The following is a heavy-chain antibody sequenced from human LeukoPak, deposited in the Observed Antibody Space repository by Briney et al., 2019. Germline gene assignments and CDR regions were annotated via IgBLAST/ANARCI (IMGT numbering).Heavy chain of an antibody. CDR3: ARSGVGVAGTDR. Sequence: SETLSLTCTVSGGSVSSGSYYWSWIRQPPGKGLEWIGYVYYTGSTKYNPSLKSRVTISVDTSKNQFSLKLTSVTAADTAVYYCARSGVGVAGTDRWGQGTLVTVPS. J-gene: IGHJ5*02. CDR2: VYYTGST. D-gene: IGHD6-19*01. CDR1: GGSVSSGSYY. V-gene: IGHV4-61*01.